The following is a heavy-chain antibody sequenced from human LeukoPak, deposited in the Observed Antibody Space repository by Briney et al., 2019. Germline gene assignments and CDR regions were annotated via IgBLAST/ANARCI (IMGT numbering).Heavy chain of an antibody. CDR3: ARLADDIVVVPAGDRNYYYYYMDV. CDR2: INHSGST. CDR1: GGSFSGYY. Sequence: PSETLSLTCAVYGGSFSGYYWSWIRRPPGKGLEWIGEINHSGSTNYNPSLKSRVTISVDTSKNQFSLKLSSVTAADTAVYYCARLADDIVVVPAGDRNYYYYYMDVWGKGTTVTVSS. J-gene: IGHJ6*03. V-gene: IGHV4-34*01. D-gene: IGHD2-2*01.